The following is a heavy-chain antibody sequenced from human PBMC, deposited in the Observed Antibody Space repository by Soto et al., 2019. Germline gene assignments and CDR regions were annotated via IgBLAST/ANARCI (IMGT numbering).Heavy chain of an antibody. CDR2: IYYSGST. CDR1: GGSISRGGYY. D-gene: IGHD2-21*02. Sequence: PSETLSLTCTVSGGSISRGGYYWSWIRQHPGKGLEWIGYIYYSGSTYYNPSLKSRVTISVDTSKNQFSLKLSSVTAADTPVYYFSRGLIAVLGDLFAYWGQGTLVIGSS. CDR3: SRGLIAVLGDLFAY. V-gene: IGHV4-31*03. J-gene: IGHJ4*02.